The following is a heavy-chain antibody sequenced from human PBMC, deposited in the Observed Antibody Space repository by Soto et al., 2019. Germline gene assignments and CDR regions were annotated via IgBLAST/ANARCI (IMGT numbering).Heavy chain of an antibody. V-gene: IGHV4-59*01. CDR2: IYYSGST. Sequence: KTSETLSLTCTVSGGSISSYYWSWIRQPPGKGLEWIGYIYYSGSTNYNPSLKSRVTISVDTSKNQFSLKLSSVTAADTAVYYCARGRNWNDVLDYWGQGTLVTVSS. CDR1: GGSISSYY. CDR3: ARGRNWNDVLDY. D-gene: IGHD1-1*01. J-gene: IGHJ4*02.